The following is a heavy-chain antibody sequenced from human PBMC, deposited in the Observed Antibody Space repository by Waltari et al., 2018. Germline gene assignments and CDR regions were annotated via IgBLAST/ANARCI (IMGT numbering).Heavy chain of an antibody. CDR2: ISSSSSYI. V-gene: IGHV3-21*01. CDR3: ARDRSIAAGGRDAFDI. D-gene: IGHD6-13*01. J-gene: IGHJ3*02. CDR1: GFTFSSYS. Sequence: EVQLVESGGGLVKPGGSLRLSCAASGFTFSSYSMNWVCQAQGKGLEWVSSISSSSSYIYYADSVKGRFTISRDNAKNSLYLQMNSRRAEDTAVYYCARDRSIAAGGRDAFDIWGQGTMVTVSS.